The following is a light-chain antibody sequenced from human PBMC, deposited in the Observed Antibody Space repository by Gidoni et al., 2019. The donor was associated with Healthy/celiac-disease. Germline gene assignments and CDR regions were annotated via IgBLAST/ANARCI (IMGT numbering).Light chain of an antibody. V-gene: IGKV3-11*01. CDR2: DAS. Sequence: EIVLTQSPATLSLSPGERATLSCRASQSVSSYLAWYHQKPGQAPRLLIYDASNRATGIPARFSGSGSGTDFTLTISSLEPEDFAVYYCQQRSNWPPTFGQGTKVESK. CDR3: QQRSNWPPT. CDR1: QSVSSY. J-gene: IGKJ1*01.